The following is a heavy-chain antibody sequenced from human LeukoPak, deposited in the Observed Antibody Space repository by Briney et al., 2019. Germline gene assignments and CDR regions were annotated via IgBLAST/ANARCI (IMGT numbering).Heavy chain of an antibody. Sequence: SETLSLTCTVSGGSISSYYWSWIRQPPGKGLEWIGYIYYSGSTNYNPSLKSRVTISVDTSKNQFSLKLSSVTAADTAVYYCARAGYCSSTSCYYFDYWGQGTLVTVSS. V-gene: IGHV4-59*01. CDR2: IYYSGST. J-gene: IGHJ4*02. D-gene: IGHD2-2*01. CDR1: GGSISSYY. CDR3: ARAGYCSSTSCYYFDY.